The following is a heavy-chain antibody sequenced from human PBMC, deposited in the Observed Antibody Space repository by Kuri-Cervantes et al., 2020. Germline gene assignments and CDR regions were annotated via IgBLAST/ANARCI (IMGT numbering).Heavy chain of an antibody. CDR2: ISYVGSNE. CDR3: AKGEGYCSSTSCYEFGYYYYGMDV. V-gene: IGHV3-30*18. CDR1: GFSLRNYG. D-gene: IGHD2-2*01. Sequence: LSLTCAASGFSLRNYGLHWVRQVPGKGLEWVATISYVGSNEHYAESVEGRFTISRDMARKTLYLQMNSLRAEDTAVYYCAKGEGYCSSTSCYEFGYYYYGMDVWGQGTTVTVSS. J-gene: IGHJ6*02.